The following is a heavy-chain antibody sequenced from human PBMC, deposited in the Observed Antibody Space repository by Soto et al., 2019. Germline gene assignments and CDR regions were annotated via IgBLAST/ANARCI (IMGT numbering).Heavy chain of an antibody. J-gene: IGHJ4*02. V-gene: IGHV3-74*01. CDR1: GFSFSSHY. D-gene: IGHD6-19*01. CDR3: ARGSTVSGTVY. Sequence: EVQLVESGGDLVQPGGSLRLSCAASGFSFSSHYMHWVRQVPGKGLVWVSCINTDGRTTSYADSVKGRFTISRDNAKSTLYLQMNSLGAEDTAVYYCARGSTVSGTVYWGQGTLVTVSS. CDR2: INTDGRTT.